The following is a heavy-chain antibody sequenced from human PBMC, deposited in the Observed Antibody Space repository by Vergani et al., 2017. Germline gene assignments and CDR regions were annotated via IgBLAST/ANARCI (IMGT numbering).Heavy chain of an antibody. D-gene: IGHD3-22*01. CDR1: GGTFSSNS. J-gene: IGHJ4*02. CDR3: ARSSGYYSYYFDF. CDR2: IIPIFGTT. Sequence: QVQLVQSGSELKKPGASVKVSCKASGGTFSSNSISWVRQAPGQGIEWMGRIIPIFGTTSYAQKFQGRVTILADESTSTAYMELSSLRSEDTAVYYCARSSGYYSYYFDFWGQGTLVTVSS. V-gene: IGHV1-69*18.